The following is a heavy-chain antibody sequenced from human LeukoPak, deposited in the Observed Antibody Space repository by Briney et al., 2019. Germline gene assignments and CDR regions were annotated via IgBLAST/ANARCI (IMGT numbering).Heavy chain of an antibody. CDR1: GGTFSSYA. Sequence: ASVKVSCKASGGTFSSYAISWVRQAPGQGLEWMGRIIPILGIANYAQKFQGRVTITADKSTSTAYMELSSLRSEDTAVYYCARDVAGVYGGNSEWDYWGQGTLVTVSS. V-gene: IGHV1-69*04. D-gene: IGHD4-23*01. J-gene: IGHJ4*02. CDR2: IIPILGIA. CDR3: ARDVAGVYGGNSEWDY.